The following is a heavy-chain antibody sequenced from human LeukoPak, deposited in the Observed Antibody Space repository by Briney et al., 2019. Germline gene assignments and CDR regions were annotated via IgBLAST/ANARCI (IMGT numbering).Heavy chain of an antibody. J-gene: IGHJ4*02. Sequence: GGSLRLSCAASEFTFSSYAMSWVRQAPGKGLEWVSIISGSGDNTYYADSVKGRFTISRDNSRNTLYLQMNSLRAEDTAVYYCAKDLRMYYDYVWGSVVLDYWGQGTLVTVSS. CDR2: ISGSGDNT. V-gene: IGHV3-23*01. D-gene: IGHD3-16*01. CDR1: EFTFSSYA. CDR3: AKDLRMYYDYVWGSVVLDY.